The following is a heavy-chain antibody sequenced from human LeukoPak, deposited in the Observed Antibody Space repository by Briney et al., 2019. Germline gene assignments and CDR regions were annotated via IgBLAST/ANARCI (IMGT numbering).Heavy chain of an antibody. D-gene: IGHD3-22*01. J-gene: IGHJ3*02. Sequence: SETLSLTCTVSGGSITNYYWSWIRQPPGKGLEWIAYIFYSGSTNYNPSLKSRVTISVDTSKNQFSLKLSSVTAADTAVYYCARDSRITMIGGAFDIWGQGTMVTVSS. V-gene: IGHV4-59*01. CDR1: GGSITNYY. CDR2: IFYSGST. CDR3: ARDSRITMIGGAFDI.